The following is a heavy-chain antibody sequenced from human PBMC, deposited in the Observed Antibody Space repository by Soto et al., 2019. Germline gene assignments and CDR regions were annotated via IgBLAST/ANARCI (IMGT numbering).Heavy chain of an antibody. D-gene: IGHD3-22*01. V-gene: IGHV3-30-3*01. CDR1: GFTFSSYA. Sequence: GSLRLSCAASGFTFSSYAMHGVRQAPGKGLEWVAVISYDGSNKYYADSVKGRFTISRDNSKNTLYLQMNSLRAEDTAVYYCARKGYYDSSGYPFDYWGQGTLVTVSS. CDR2: ISYDGSNK. CDR3: ARKGYYDSSGYPFDY. J-gene: IGHJ4*02.